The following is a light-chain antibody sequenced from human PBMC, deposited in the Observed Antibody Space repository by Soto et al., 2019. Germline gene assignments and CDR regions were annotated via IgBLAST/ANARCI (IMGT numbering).Light chain of an antibody. V-gene: IGKV3-20*01. Sequence: EIVLTQSPGTLASSTGQGATLSSRASEIVSHNYLAWYQQRLGQALRLLIYAASYRASGIPDRFSGSGSGTDFTLTISRLEPGDFAVYFCQQYGISLTFGGGTKVETK. CDR1: EIVSHNY. CDR3: QQYGISLT. J-gene: IGKJ4*02. CDR2: AAS.